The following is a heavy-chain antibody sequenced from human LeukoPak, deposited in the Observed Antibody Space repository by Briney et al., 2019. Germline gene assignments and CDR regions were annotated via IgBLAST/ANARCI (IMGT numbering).Heavy chain of an antibody. J-gene: IGHJ6*02. CDR2: IYNGGAT. D-gene: IGHD4-17*01. Sequence: GGSLRLSCAASGFTFSSYAMSWVRQAPGKGLEWLSVIYNGGATHYADSVKGRFTISTDNSKNTLYLQMNSLRAEDTAVYYCARDTDYYGMDVWGQGTTVTVSS. CDR1: GFTFSSYA. CDR3: ARDTDYYGMDV. V-gene: IGHV3-53*01.